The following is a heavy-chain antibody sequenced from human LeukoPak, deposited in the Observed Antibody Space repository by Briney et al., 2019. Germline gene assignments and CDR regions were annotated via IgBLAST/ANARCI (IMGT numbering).Heavy chain of an antibody. CDR1: GYTFTSYG. J-gene: IGHJ4*02. V-gene: IGHV1-18*01. Sequence: GASVKVSCKASGYTFTSYGISWVRQAPGQGLEWMGWISAYNGNTNYAQKLQGRVTMTTDTSTSTAYMELRSLRSDDTAVYYCARVGIKTYYYDSSGYYYTLDYWGQGTLVTVSS. D-gene: IGHD3-22*01. CDR3: ARVGIKTYYYDSSGYYYTLDY. CDR2: ISAYNGNT.